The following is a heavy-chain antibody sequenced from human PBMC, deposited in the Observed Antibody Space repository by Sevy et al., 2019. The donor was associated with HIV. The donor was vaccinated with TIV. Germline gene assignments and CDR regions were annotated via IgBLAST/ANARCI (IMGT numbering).Heavy chain of an antibody. V-gene: IGHV3-21*01. CDR2: ISSSSSYI. Sequence: GGSLRLSCAASGFTFSSYTMNWVRQAPGKGLEWVSSISSSSSYIYYADSVKGRFTISRDNAKNSLYLQMNSLRAEDTAAYYCASGYFYDSTDYKWGQGTLVTVSS. CDR1: GFTFSSYT. D-gene: IGHD3-22*01. CDR3: ASGYFYDSTDYK. J-gene: IGHJ4*02.